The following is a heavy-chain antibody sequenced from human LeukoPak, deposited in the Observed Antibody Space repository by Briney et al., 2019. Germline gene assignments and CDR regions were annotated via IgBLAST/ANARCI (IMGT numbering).Heavy chain of an antibody. CDR2: INPNSGGT. J-gene: IGHJ5*02. CDR1: GYTFTGYY. V-gene: IGHV1-2*02. Sequence: ASVKVSCKASGYTFTGYYMHWVRQAPGQGLEWMGWINPNSGGTNYAQKFQGRVTMTRDTSISTAYMELSRLRSDDTAVYYCARDRDCSSGSCYAWFDPWGQGTLVTVSS. CDR3: ARDRDCSSGSCYAWFDP. D-gene: IGHD2-15*01.